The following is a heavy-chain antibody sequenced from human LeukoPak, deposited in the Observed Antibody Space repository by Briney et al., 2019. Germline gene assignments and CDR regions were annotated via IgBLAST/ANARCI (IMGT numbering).Heavy chain of an antibody. CDR3: ARVGPGGNSEDY. CDR2: IIPIFGTA. V-gene: IGHV1-69*01. J-gene: IGHJ4*02. Sequence: ASVKVSCKASGGTFSSYAISWVRQAPGQGLEWMGGIIPIFGTANYAQKFQGRVTITADESTSTAYIELSSLRSEDTAVYYCARVGPGGNSEDYWGQGTLVTVSS. CDR1: GGTFSSYA. D-gene: IGHD4-23*01.